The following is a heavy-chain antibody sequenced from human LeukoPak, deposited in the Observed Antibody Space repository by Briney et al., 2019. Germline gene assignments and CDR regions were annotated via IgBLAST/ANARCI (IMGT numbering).Heavy chain of an antibody. CDR3: ATRPASETYYGVFDY. D-gene: IGHD1-26*01. Sequence: GGSLRLSCVASGFTFSTYGMNWVRQAPGKGLEWVSGITGSGANTYYAESVKGRFTISRDNSRNTLYLQMNSLRAEDAALYYCATRPASETYYGVFDYWGQGALVTVSS. J-gene: IGHJ4*02. CDR2: ITGSGANT. CDR1: GFTFSTYG. V-gene: IGHV3-23*01.